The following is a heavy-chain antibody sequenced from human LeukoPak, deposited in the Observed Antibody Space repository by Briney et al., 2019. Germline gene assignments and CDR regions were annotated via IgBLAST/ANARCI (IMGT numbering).Heavy chain of an antibody. D-gene: IGHD5-24*01. Sequence: GGSLRLSCAASGFTFRSYSMHWVRQAPGRGLESVAVISQDGSNKYYAGSVKGRFTISRDNSENTLYLQMNSLRADDTALYYCARDGEHGYNDIDFWGQGTLVTVSS. V-gene: IGHV3-30-3*01. CDR1: GFTFRSYS. CDR2: ISQDGSNK. J-gene: IGHJ4*02. CDR3: ARDGEHGYNDIDF.